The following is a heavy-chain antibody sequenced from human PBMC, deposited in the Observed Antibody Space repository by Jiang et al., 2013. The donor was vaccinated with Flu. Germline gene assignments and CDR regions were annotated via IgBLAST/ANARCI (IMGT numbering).Heavy chain of an antibody. Sequence: SGAEVKKPGATVKISCKVSGSTVIDNYIHWMQQAPGKGLEWMGLIDPEDGERIYAEKFQGRVTITADTSTNTAHMELSSLRSEDTAVYYCARGDSSGYGIDYWGQGTLVTVSS. V-gene: IGHV1-69-2*01. CDR2: IDPEDGER. D-gene: IGHD3-22*01. CDR1: GSTVIDNY. CDR3: ARGDSSGYGIDY. J-gene: IGHJ4*02.